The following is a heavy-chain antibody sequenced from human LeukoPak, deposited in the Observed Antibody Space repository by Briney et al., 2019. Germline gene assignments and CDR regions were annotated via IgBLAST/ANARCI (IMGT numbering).Heavy chain of an antibody. Sequence: GASVKVSCKASGYTFTSYYMHWVRQAPGQGLDWMGIINPSGGSTSYAQKFQGRVTMTRDMSTSTVYMELSSLRSEDTAVYYCARESQFSAAGNYYYYYYMDVWGKGTTVTVSS. CDR2: INPSGGST. CDR3: ARESQFSAAGNYYYYYYMDV. D-gene: IGHD6-13*01. V-gene: IGHV1-46*01. J-gene: IGHJ6*03. CDR1: GYTFTSYY.